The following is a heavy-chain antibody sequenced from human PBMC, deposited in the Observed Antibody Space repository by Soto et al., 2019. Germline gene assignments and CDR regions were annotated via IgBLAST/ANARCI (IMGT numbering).Heavy chain of an antibody. J-gene: IGHJ3*01. CDR2: IIPILPVT. CDR1: GGTFNTYT. CDR3: SIGSWSAETFDV. Sequence: QVPLIQSGAEVKKPGSSVKVSCKAAGGTFNTYTLFWVRQAPGHGLEWMGRIIPILPVTNSAQKFQGRLTLTAHKSTGTAFMELTSLTSDDTAVYYCSIGSWSAETFDVWGQGTMVTVSS. V-gene: IGHV1-69*02. D-gene: IGHD2-2*01.